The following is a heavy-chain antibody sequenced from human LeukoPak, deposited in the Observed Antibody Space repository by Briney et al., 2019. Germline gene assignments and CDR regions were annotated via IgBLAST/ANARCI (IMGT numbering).Heavy chain of an antibody. CDR3: ARGNWNDLPSPHAFDI. J-gene: IGHJ3*02. CDR2: IYYSGST. D-gene: IGHD1-1*01. V-gene: IGHV4-39*07. CDR1: GGSISSSSCY. Sequence: SETLSLTCTVSGGSISSSSCYWGWIRQPPGKGLEWIGSIYYSGSTYYNPSLKSRVTISVDTSKNQFSLKLSSVTAADTAVYYCARGNWNDLPSPHAFDIWGQGTMVTVSS.